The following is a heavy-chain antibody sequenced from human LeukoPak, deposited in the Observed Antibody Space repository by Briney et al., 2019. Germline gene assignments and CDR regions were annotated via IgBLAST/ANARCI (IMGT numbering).Heavy chain of an antibody. V-gene: IGHV3-9*01. CDR2: ISWNSGSI. CDR3: ARSERLAAAGTFDY. Sequence: PGRSLRLSCAASGFTFDDYAMHWVRQAPGKGLEWVSGISWNSGSIGYADSVKGRFTISRDNAKNSLYLQMNSLRAEDTAVYYCARSERLAAAGTFDYWGQGTLVTVSS. J-gene: IGHJ4*02. CDR1: GFTFDDYA. D-gene: IGHD6-13*01.